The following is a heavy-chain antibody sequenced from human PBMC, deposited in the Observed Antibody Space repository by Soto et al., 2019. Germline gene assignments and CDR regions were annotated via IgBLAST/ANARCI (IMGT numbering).Heavy chain of an antibody. J-gene: IGHJ3*02. CDR2: INAGNGNT. Sequence: ASVKVSCKASGYTFTSYAIHWVRQAPGPRLEWMGWINAGNGNTQYSQKFQGRVTITRDTSASIAYMEVSSLRSEDTALYYCVREQSGEIMTMTDAFDIWGQGTMVTVS. CDR3: VREQSGEIMTMTDAFDI. D-gene: IGHD3-16*01. V-gene: IGHV1-3*01. CDR1: GYTFTSYA.